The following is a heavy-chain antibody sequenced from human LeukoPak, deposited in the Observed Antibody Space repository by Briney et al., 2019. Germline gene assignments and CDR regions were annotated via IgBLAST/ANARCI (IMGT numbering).Heavy chain of an antibody. CDR3: ARGPNWGTADY. CDR1: GYTFTGYY. V-gene: IGHV1-2*02. CDR2: INPNIVGT. Sequence: GASVKVSCKASGYTFTGYYMHWVRQAPGQGLEWMGWINPNIVGTNYAQKFQGRVTMTGDTSISTAYMELSRLRSDDTAVYYCARGPNWGTADYWGQGTLVTVSS. D-gene: IGHD7-27*01. J-gene: IGHJ4*02.